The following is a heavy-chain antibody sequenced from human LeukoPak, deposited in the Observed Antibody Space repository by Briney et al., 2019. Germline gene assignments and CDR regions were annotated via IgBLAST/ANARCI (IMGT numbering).Heavy chain of an antibody. CDR1: GFTVNNNY. CDR3: ASFEPTNYYDSSGQNFDY. V-gene: IGHV3-53*01. CDR2: IYIGGGT. J-gene: IGHJ4*02. D-gene: IGHD3-22*01. Sequence: GGSLRLSCAASGFTVNNNYMSWVRQAPGKGLEWVAVIYIGGGTYYAASVKGRFTISRDNAKNSLYLQMNSLRAEDTAVYYCASFEPTNYYDSSGQNFDYWGQGTLVTVSS.